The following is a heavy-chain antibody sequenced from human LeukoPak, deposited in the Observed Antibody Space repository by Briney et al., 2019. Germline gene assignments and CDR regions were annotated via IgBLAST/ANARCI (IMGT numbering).Heavy chain of an antibody. J-gene: IGHJ4*02. V-gene: IGHV3-30-3*01. CDR2: ISYDGSNK. CDR1: GFTFSSYA. Sequence: RGSLRLSCAASGFTFSSYAMHWVRQGPGKGLEWVAVISYDGSNKYCADSVSGRFTISRDNSKNTLYLQMNSLGTEDSAVYYCARENYGDHYFDYWGQGTLVTVSS. D-gene: IGHD4-17*01. CDR3: ARENYGDHYFDY.